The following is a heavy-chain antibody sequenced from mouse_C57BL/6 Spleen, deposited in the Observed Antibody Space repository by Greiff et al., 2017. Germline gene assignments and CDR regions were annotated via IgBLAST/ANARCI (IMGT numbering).Heavy chain of an antibody. CDR3: ARADYCSSPFDY. J-gene: IGHJ2*01. CDR2: ISDGGSYT. CDR1: GFSFSSYA. Sequence: EVQRVESGGGLVKPGGSLKLSCAASGFSFSSYAMSWVRQTPEKRLEWVATISDGGSYTYYPDNVKGRFTISRDKAKNNLYLQMSHLKSEDTAKYYGARADYCSSPFDYWGQGTTLTVSS. D-gene: IGHD1-1*01. V-gene: IGHV5-4*01.